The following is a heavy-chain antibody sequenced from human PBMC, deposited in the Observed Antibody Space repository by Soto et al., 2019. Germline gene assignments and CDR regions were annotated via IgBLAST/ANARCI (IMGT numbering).Heavy chain of an antibody. D-gene: IGHD6-13*01. CDR2: IYHSGST. CDR1: GGSISSGGYS. J-gene: IGHJ5*02. V-gene: IGHV4-30-2*01. Sequence: LTCAVSGGSISSGGYSWSWIRQPPGKGLEWIGYIYHSGSTYYNPSLKSRVTISVDRSKNQFSLKLSSVTAADTAVYYCAREGSQNWFDPWGQGTLVTVSS. CDR3: AREGSQNWFDP.